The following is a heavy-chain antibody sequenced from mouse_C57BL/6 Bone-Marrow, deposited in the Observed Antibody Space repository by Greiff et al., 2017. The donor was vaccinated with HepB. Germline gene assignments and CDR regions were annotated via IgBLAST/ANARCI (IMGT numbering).Heavy chain of an antibody. CDR3: ATFYGLDY. CDR1: GFTFSDYG. CDR2: ISSGSSTI. Sequence: EVKLMESGGGLVKPGGSLKLSCAASGFTFSDYGMHWVRQAPEKGLEWVAYISSGSSTIYYADTVKGRFTISRDNAKNTLFLQMTSLRSEDTAMYYCATFYGLDYWGQGTTLTVSS. V-gene: IGHV5-17*01. D-gene: IGHD1-1*02. J-gene: IGHJ2*01.